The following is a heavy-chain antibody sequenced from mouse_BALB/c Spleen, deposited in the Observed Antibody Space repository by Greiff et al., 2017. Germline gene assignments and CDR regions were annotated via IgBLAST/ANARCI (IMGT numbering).Heavy chain of an antibody. V-gene: IGHV1-20*02. CDR1: GFSFTGFF. Sequence: VLLEQSGPELVKPGASGKISCTASGFSFTGFFMNWVMQSPGKSLEWIGRINPDNGDTFYNQKFKGQSTLTVDKPKSTAHMELRSLASEDSAIYYCARGYCGQFAYWGQGTLVTVSA. CDR2: INPDNGDT. CDR3: ARGYCGQFAY. D-gene: IGHD1-1*01. J-gene: IGHJ3*01.